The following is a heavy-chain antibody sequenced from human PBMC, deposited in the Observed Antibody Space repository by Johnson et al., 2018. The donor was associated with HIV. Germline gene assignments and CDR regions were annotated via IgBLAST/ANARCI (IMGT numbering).Heavy chain of an antibody. CDR1: GFTFSSYA. V-gene: IGHV3-30-3*01. J-gene: IGHJ3*02. D-gene: IGHD6-13*01. Sequence: QVQLVESGGGVVQPGRSLRLSCAASGFTFSSYAMHWVRQAPGKGLEWVAVISYDGSNKYYADSVKGRFTISRDNSKNTLYLQMNSLRAEDTAVYYCAGGSSSWLHDAFDIWGHGTMVTASS. CDR2: ISYDGSNK. CDR3: AGGSSSWLHDAFDI.